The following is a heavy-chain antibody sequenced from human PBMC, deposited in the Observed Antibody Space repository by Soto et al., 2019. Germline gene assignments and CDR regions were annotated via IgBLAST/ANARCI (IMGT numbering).Heavy chain of an antibody. CDR3: AIDGWSMNTWNEANFD. D-gene: IGHD1-1*01. J-gene: IGHJ5*01. CDR1: RYTFSCFG. Sequence: QVLLVQSGPEVKRPGASAMLSCQASRYTFSCFGLGWLRQAPGQGLAWVGRISALTGEMKFAPPFQGRIDLTIDRQSKTGNLELRSLTPDDTGVYFCAIDGWSMNTWNEANFD. V-gene: IGHV1-18*01. CDR2: ISALTGEM.